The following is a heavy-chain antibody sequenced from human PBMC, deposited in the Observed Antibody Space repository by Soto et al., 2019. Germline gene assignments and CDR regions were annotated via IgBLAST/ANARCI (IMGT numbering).Heavy chain of an antibody. D-gene: IGHD3-22*01. Sequence: ASVKVSCKASGYTFTSYGISWVRQAPGQGLEWMGWISAYNGNTNYAQKLQGRVTMTTDTSTSTAYMELRSLRSDDTAVYYCASSPYYYYDSSGYFPLDYWGQGTLVTVPQ. CDR3: ASSPYYYYDSSGYFPLDY. V-gene: IGHV1-18*04. J-gene: IGHJ4*02. CDR1: GYTFTSYG. CDR2: ISAYNGNT.